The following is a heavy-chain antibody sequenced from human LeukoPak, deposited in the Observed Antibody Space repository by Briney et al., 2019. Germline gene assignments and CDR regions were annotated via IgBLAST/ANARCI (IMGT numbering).Heavy chain of an antibody. CDR1: GGSISSYY. D-gene: IGHD2-15*01. Sequence: PSETLSLTCTVSGGSISSYYWSWIRQPAGKGLEWIGRIYTSGSTNYNPSLKSRVTMSVDTSKNQFSLKLSSVTAADTAVYYCARERSVVVVAATPWWFDPWGQGTLVTVSS. CDR2: IYTSGST. CDR3: ARERSVVVVAATPWWFDP. J-gene: IGHJ5*02. V-gene: IGHV4-4*07.